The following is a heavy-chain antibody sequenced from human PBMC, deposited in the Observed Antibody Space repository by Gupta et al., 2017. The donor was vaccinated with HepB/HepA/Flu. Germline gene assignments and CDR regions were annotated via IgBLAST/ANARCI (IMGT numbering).Heavy chain of an antibody. CDR3: TTDAVRGYDYDYFDY. V-gene: IGHV3-15*01. J-gene: IGHJ4*02. Sequence: EVQLVESGGGLVKPGGSLRLSCAASGLRMGWGRQAPGKGLGWVGRIKNKTDGGTTDYAAPVKGRFTISRDDSKNTLYLQMNSLKTEDTAVYYCTTDAVRGYDYDYFDYWGQGTRVTVS. CDR1: GLR. D-gene: IGHD5-12*01. CDR2: IKNKTDGGTT.